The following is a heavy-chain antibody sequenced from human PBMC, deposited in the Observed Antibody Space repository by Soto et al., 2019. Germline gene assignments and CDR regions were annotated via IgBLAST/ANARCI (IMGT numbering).Heavy chain of an antibody. Sequence: QVQLVQSGAEVKKPGASVKVSCKASGYTFTSYAMHWVRQVPGQRLEWMGWINAGNGNTKYLQKFQGRVTITRDTSASTAYMELSSLRSEDTAVYYCARGLGLYYFDYWGQGTLVTVSS. CDR2: INAGNGNT. CDR1: GYTFTSYA. CDR3: ARGLGLYYFDY. V-gene: IGHV1-3*01. J-gene: IGHJ4*02. D-gene: IGHD1-26*01.